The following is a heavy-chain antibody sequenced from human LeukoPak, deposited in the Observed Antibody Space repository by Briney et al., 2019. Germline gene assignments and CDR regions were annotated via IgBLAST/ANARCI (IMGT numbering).Heavy chain of an antibody. V-gene: IGHV3-30*02. CDR2: IRYDGSNK. CDR3: ARVLFTVSDFDY. Sequence: AGGSLRLSCAASGFTFSSYGMHWVRQAPGKGLEWVAFIRYDGSNKYYADSVKGRFTISRDNSKNTLYLQMNSLRAEDTAVYYCARVLFTVSDFDYWGQGTLVTVSS. CDR1: GFTFSSYG. D-gene: IGHD4-17*01. J-gene: IGHJ4*02.